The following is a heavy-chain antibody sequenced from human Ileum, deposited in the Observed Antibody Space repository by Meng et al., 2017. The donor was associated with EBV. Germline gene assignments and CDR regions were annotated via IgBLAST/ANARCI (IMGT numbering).Heavy chain of an antibody. CDR3: ARDAFQYASGIPAH. CDR2: VYPSGTP. V-gene: IGHV4-4*02. D-gene: IGHD3-16*01. J-gene: IGHJ4*02. CDR1: CDFFSGCYW. Sequence: EEVKGYGLRVAGRLGTLSLNCIVVCDFFSGCYWWSWVRQSPEKGLEWIGEVYPSGTPYYNPSLKSRVTISLDKSRNQFSLNLIHVTAADAAVYYCARDAFQYASGIPAHWGQGTLVTVSS.